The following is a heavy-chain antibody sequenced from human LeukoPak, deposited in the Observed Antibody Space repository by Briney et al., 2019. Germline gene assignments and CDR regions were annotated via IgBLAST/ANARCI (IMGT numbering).Heavy chain of an antibody. J-gene: IGHJ6*03. D-gene: IGHD3-10*01. CDR3: ARLTKNDSGTYRFGKKKRGYMDV. CDR2: VYYTGST. Sequence: SETLSLTCSVSDGSINTISDYWGWVRQPPGKGLEWIGSVYYTGSTYYNAPFKSRVTISIDTSKNQFSLSLSAVTAADTAVYYCARLTKNDSGTYRFGKKKRGYMDVWGKGTTVTISS. V-gene: IGHV4-39*07. CDR1: DGSINTISDY.